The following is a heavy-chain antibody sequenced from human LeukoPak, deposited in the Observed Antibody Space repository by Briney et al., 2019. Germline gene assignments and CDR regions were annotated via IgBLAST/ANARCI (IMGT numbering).Heavy chain of an antibody. J-gene: IGHJ6*02. V-gene: IGHV1-18*01. CDR2: VSVYNGNT. Sequence: GASETVSRKASGYTFTSYGISWVRQAPAQGLEWMGWVSVYNGNTNYAQKLQGRVTMTTDTSTSTDYMELRSLRSDDTAVYYCARVFLALASVGATVHYYYGMDVWGQGTTVTVSS. D-gene: IGHD1-26*01. CDR1: GYTFTSYG. CDR3: ARVFLALASVGATVHYYYGMDV.